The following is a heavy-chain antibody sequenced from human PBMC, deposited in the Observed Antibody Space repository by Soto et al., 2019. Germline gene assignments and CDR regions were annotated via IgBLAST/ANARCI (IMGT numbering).Heavy chain of an antibody. CDR3: AGFDYANSSRNYYYHMDV. D-gene: IGHD4-17*01. V-gene: IGHV4-39*01. J-gene: IGHJ6*03. CDR1: GGSVRGSRYY. Sequence: PSETLSLTCTVSGGSVRGSRYYWGWIRQTPGKGLEWIGSVYFSGNSHYNPSLKSRVTVSLDTSTNQFSLRLSSVTAADTAMYFFAGFDYANSSRNYYYHMDVWGKGTTVTVSS. CDR2: VYFSGNS.